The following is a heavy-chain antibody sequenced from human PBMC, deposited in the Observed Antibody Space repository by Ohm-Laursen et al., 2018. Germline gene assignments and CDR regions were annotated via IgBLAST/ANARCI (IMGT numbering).Heavy chain of an antibody. J-gene: IGHJ5*01. V-gene: IGHV4-4*07. CDR1: AGSITNYY. D-gene: IGHD5-24*01. Sequence: PSETLSLTCAVSAGSITNYYWTWVRQPAGKGLEWIGRISSSGSTNYNPSLKSRVTMSVDTSKNQLSLKVNSVTAADTAVYFCVRQIERDGYDSWGQGTLVTVSS. CDR2: ISSSGST. CDR3: VRQIERDGYDS.